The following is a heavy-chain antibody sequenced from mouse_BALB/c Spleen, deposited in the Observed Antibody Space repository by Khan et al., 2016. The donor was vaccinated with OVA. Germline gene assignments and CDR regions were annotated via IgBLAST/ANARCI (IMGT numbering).Heavy chain of an antibody. CDR1: GYTFTSFW. CDR3: TREGNASPFAY. V-gene: IGHV1S127*01. CDR2: IDPSKSET. Sequence: VQLSGPELERPGASVKMSCKASGYTFTSFWINWVKQRPGQGLEWIGMIDPSKSETRLNQKFKDKATWNVDKSSNTASTQLSRLTSEDSAVYYCTREGNASPFAYWGQGTLVTVSA. D-gene: IGHD6-2*01. J-gene: IGHJ3*01.